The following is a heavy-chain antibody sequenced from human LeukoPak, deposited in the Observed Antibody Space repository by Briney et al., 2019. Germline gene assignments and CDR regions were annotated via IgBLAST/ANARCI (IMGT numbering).Heavy chain of an antibody. CDR2: INPNSGGT. CDR3: ARGSSLHDAFDI. V-gene: IGHV1-2*02. Sequence: GASVKVSCKASGYTFTGYYMHWVRQAPGQGLEWMGWINPNSGGTNYAQKFQGRVTMTRDTSISTAYMELSSLRSEDTAVYYCARGSSLHDAFDIWGQGTTVTVSS. CDR1: GYTFTGYY. J-gene: IGHJ3*02.